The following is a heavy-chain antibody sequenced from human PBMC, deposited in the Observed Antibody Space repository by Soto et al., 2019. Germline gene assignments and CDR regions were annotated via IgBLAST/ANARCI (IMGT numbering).Heavy chain of an antibody. V-gene: IGHV1-18*01. CDR2: ISAYTGNT. Sequence: QVQLVQSGAEVKKPGASVKVSCKASCYTFTSYGISWVRQAPGQGLEWMGWISAYTGNTNYAQKLQGRVTMTTDTSTSTAYMELRSLRSDDTAVYYCVRDRPYGRDYYYGMDVWGQGTTVTVSS. J-gene: IGHJ6*02. D-gene: IGHD1-26*01. CDR1: CYTFTSYG. CDR3: VRDRPYGRDYYYGMDV.